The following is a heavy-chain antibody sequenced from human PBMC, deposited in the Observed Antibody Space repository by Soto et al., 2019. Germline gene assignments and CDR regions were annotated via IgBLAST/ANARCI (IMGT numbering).Heavy chain of an antibody. Sequence: QVQLVESGGGVVQPGRSLRLSCAASGFTFSSYGMHWVRQAPGKGLEWVAVIWYDGSNKYYADSVKGRFTISRDNSKNTLYLQMNSLRAEDTAVYYCARDEGLGXNYYYYGMDVWGQGTTVTVSS. CDR3: ARDEGLGXNYYYYGMDV. CDR2: IWYDGSNK. D-gene: IGHD3-10*01. CDR1: GFTFSSYG. J-gene: IGHJ6*02. V-gene: IGHV3-33*01.